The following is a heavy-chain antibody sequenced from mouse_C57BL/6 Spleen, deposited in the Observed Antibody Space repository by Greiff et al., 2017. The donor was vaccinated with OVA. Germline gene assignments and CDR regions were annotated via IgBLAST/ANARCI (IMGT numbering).Heavy chain of an antibody. Sequence: EVQLQQSGPELVKPGASVKISCKASGYTFTDYYMNWVKQSHGKSLEWIGDINPNNGGTSFNQKFKGKATLTVDKSSSTAYMELRSLTSEDSAVYYCARIYYGNYGGDFDVWGTGTTVTGSS. CDR2: INPNNGGT. D-gene: IGHD2-1*01. J-gene: IGHJ1*03. V-gene: IGHV1-26*01. CDR3: ARIYYGNYGGDFDV. CDR1: GYTFTDYY.